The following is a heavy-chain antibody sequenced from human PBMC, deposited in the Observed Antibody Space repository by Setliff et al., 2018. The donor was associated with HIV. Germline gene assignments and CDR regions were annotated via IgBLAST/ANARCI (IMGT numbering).Heavy chain of an antibody. J-gene: IGHJ4*02. D-gene: IGHD3-22*01. Sequence: SETLSLTCTVSGGSVSSPGYYWGWIRQPPGKGLEWIGSVYNSGITFKNPSLKSRVTISVDKSKNQFSLKLASVTAADTAVYYCASGEPYYYDSTGYSGNYFDYWGQGTLVTVSS. V-gene: IGHV4-39*07. CDR3: ASGEPYYYDSTGYSGNYFDY. CDR1: GGSVSSPGYY. CDR2: VYNSGIT.